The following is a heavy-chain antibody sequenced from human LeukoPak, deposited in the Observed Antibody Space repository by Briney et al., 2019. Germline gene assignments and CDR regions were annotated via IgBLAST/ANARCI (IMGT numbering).Heavy chain of an antibody. Sequence: GASVKVSCKASGYTFTSYGISWVRQAPGQGLEWMGWISAYNGITNYAQKLQGRVTMTTDTSTSTAYMELRSLRSDDTAVYYCARDNAEIAAAGTLLGDYWGQGTLVTVSS. CDR1: GYTFTSYG. CDR3: ARDNAEIAAAGTLLGDY. D-gene: IGHD6-13*01. V-gene: IGHV1-18*01. CDR2: ISAYNGIT. J-gene: IGHJ4*02.